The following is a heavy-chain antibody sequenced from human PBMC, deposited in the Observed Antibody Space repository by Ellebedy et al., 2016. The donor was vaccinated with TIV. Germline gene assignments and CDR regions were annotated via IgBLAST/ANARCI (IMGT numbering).Heavy chain of an antibody. D-gene: IGHD6-13*01. V-gene: IGHV3-11*01. Sequence: GESLKISCAASGFTFSGYYMSWFRQAPGKGPEWVSYISYSGDLMYYADSVKGRFTTSRDNAGNSLDLQMNSLRAEDTAVYYCARLGVIAAAGASDYWGQGTLVIVSS. CDR2: ISYSGDLM. CDR3: ARLGVIAAAGASDY. J-gene: IGHJ4*02. CDR1: GFTFSGYY.